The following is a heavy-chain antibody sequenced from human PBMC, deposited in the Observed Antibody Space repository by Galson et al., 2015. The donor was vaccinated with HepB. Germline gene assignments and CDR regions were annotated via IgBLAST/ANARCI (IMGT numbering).Heavy chain of an antibody. V-gene: IGHV3-23*01. D-gene: IGHD4-17*01. CDR1: GFTFSSYA. J-gene: IGHJ5*02. CDR2: ISGSGGTT. Sequence: SLRLSCAASGFTFSSYAMSWVRQAPGKGLEWVSTISGSGGTTNYADSVKGRFTISRDNSKDTLYLQVNSLRPEDTAVYYCAKGRGLYGDMELWCDPWGQGTLVTVSS. CDR3: AKGRGLYGDMELWCDP.